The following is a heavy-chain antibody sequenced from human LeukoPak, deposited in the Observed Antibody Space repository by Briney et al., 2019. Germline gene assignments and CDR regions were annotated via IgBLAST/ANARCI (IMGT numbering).Heavy chain of an antibody. CDR3: TTAPPVVVVAASPPLDY. J-gene: IGHJ4*02. CDR2: IKSKTDGGTT. D-gene: IGHD2-15*01. CDR1: GFTFSNAW. V-gene: IGHV3-15*01. Sequence: PGGSLRLSCAASGFTFSNAWMSWVRQAPGKGLEWVGRIKSKTDGGTTDYAAPVKGRFTISRDDSKNTLYLQMNSLKTEDTAVYYCTTAPPVVVVAASPPLDYWGQGTLVTVSS.